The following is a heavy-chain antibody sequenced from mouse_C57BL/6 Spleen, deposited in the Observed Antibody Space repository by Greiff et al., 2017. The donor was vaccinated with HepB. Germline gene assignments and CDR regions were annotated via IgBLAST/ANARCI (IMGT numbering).Heavy chain of an antibody. D-gene: IGHD2-3*01. J-gene: IGHJ4*01. CDR3: ARSGWLLLPYAMDY. Sequence: EVQLQQSGPELVKPGASVKISCKASGYTFTDYYMNWVKQSNGKSLEWIGDINPNNGGTSYNQKFKGKATLTVDKSSSTAYMELRSLTSEDSAVYYCARSGWLLLPYAMDYWGQGTSVTVSS. CDR1: GYTFTDYY. V-gene: IGHV1-26*01. CDR2: INPNNGGT.